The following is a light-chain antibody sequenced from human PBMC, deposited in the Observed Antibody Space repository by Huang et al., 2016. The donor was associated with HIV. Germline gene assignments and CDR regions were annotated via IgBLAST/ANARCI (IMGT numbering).Light chain of an antibody. CDR3: QQRSNWPALT. Sequence: EVVLTQSPATLSLSPGERATLSCRARQSVGSSLAWYQQKPGQAPRLLSYDAANRAAGIPARFSGSGSGADFTLTISSLEPEDFAVYFCQQRSNWPALTFGGGTKIEIK. V-gene: IGKV3-11*01. CDR2: DAA. J-gene: IGKJ4*01. CDR1: QSVGSS.